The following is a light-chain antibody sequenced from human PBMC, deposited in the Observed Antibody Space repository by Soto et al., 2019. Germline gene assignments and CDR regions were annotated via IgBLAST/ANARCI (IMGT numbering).Light chain of an antibody. V-gene: IGKV3-20*01. Sequence: ENVLTQSPGTLPLSPEERATLSCRASQNVSSYLTWYQQRPGQAPRLLISGASRRATGIPDRFSGSGSGTDFTLTIIRLEPEDFALYYCQQYGTSPITFGQGTRLEIK. CDR1: QNVSSY. CDR3: QQYGTSPIT. CDR2: GAS. J-gene: IGKJ5*01.